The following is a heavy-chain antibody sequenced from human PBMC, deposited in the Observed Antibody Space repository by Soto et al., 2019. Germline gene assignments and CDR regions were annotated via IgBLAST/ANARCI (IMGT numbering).Heavy chain of an antibody. Sequence: SETLSLTCTVSGGSISGYYWSWIRQPPGKGLEWIGYIYYSGSTNYNPSLKSRVTISVDTSKNQFSLKLSSVTAADTAVYYCARSPYYSNFDYWGQGTLVTVSS. D-gene: IGHD4-4*01. CDR1: GGSISGYY. CDR3: ARSPYYSNFDY. V-gene: IGHV4-59*01. J-gene: IGHJ4*02. CDR2: IYYSGST.